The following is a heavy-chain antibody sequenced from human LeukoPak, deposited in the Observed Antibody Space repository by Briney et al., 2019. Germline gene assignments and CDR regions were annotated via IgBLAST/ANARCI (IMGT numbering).Heavy chain of an antibody. Sequence: GASVKVSCKASGYTFTSYAMHWVRQAPGQRLEWMGWINAGNGNTKYSQKFQGRVTITRDTSASTAYMELSSLRSEDTAVYYCARNPHYGGSFDYWGQGTLVTVSS. CDR1: GYTFTSYA. J-gene: IGHJ4*02. CDR3: ARNPHYGGSFDY. V-gene: IGHV1-3*01. D-gene: IGHD4-23*01. CDR2: INAGNGNT.